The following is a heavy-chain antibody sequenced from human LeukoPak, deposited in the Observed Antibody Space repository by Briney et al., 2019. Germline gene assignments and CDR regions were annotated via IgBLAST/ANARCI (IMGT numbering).Heavy chain of an antibody. CDR1: GFTFTSSA. CDR2: IVVGSGNT. V-gene: IGHV1-58*01. D-gene: IGHD1-1*01. J-gene: IGHJ4*02. CDR3: ATDDVTTGTKTALGY. Sequence: KPGGSLRLSCAASGFTFTSSAVQWVRQARGQGLEWIGWIVVGSGNTNYAQKFQERVTINRDMSTSTAYMELSSPRSEDTAVYYCATDDVTTGTKTALGYWGQGTLVTVSS.